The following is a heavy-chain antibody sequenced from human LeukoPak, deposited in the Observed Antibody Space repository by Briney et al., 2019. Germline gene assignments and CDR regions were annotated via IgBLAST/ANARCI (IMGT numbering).Heavy chain of an antibody. CDR1: GGSISSYY. J-gene: IGHJ3*01. V-gene: IGHV4-59*01. Sequence: PSETLSLTCTVSGGSISSYYWSWIRQPPGKGLEWIGYIYFTGSTTYRPSLRSRLSMSVDASKSQFSLRLISVTAADTAVYYCASDFTIFGVVLSAFNVWGRGRMVTVSS. CDR2: IYFTGST. CDR3: ASDFTIFGVVLSAFNV. D-gene: IGHD3-3*01.